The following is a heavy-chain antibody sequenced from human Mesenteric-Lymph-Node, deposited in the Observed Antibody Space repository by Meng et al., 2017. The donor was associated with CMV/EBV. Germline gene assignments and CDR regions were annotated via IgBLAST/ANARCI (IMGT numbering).Heavy chain of an antibody. V-gene: IGHV5-51*01. J-gene: IGHJ6*02. CDR2: IYPGDSDI. CDR1: GYSFTTYW. CDR3: ARLGYCTSTSCYPQDYYGMDV. Sequence: GGSLRLSCKGSGYSFTTYWIGWVRQMPGKGLEWMGIIYPGDSDIRYSPSFQGQVTISADKSVSTAYLQWSSLKASDTAIYYCARLGYCTSTSCYPQDYYGMDVWGQGTTVTVSS. D-gene: IGHD2-2*01.